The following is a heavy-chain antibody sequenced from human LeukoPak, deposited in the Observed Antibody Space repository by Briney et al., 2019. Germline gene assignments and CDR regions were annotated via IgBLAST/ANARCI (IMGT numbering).Heavy chain of an antibody. CDR2: IIPIFGTA. J-gene: IGHJ5*02. CDR1: GGTFSSYA. D-gene: IGHD2-15*01. Sequence: SVKVSCKASGGTFSSYAISWVRQAPGQGLEWMGGIIPIFGTANYAQKFQGRVTITADESTSTAYMELSSLRSEDTAVYYCASSSPRYCSGGSRYSGWFDPWGQGTLVTVSS. V-gene: IGHV1-69*13. CDR3: ASSSPRYCSGGSRYSGWFDP.